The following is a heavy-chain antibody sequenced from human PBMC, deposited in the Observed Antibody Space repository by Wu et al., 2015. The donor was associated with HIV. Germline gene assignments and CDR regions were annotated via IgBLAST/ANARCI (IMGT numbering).Heavy chain of an antibody. D-gene: IGHD1-1*01. V-gene: IGHV1-69*01. Sequence: QVQLVQSGAEVKKPGASVKVSCKASGYTFTSYGISWVRQAPGQGLEWMGGIIPIFGTANYAQKFQGRVTITTDESTSTAYMELSSLRSEDTAVYYCARDQGQLENLYYFDYWGQGTLVTVSS. CDR1: GYTFTSYG. CDR2: IIPIFGTA. J-gene: IGHJ4*02. CDR3: ARDQGQLENLYYFDY.